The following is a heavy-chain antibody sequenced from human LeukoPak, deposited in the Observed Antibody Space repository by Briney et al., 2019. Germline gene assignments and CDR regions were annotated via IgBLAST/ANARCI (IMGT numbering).Heavy chain of an antibody. CDR2: INHSGST. Sequence: SDTLTLPCAVKGGTFRCYYWIWIRQPPGKGLEWIGEINHSGSTNYNPSLKSRVTISVDTSKNQFSLKLSSVTAADTAVYYCARNDYYYGSGSYLDYWGQGTLVTVSS. D-gene: IGHD3-10*01. V-gene: IGHV4-34*01. CDR1: GGTFRCYY. CDR3: ARNDYYYGSGSYLDY. J-gene: IGHJ4*02.